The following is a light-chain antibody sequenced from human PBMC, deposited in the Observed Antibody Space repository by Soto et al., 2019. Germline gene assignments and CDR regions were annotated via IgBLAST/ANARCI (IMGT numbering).Light chain of an antibody. Sequence: EIVLTQSPATLSLSPGERATLSCRASQSVRSYLAWYQQKPGQAPRLLIYDASTRATGIPARFSGSGSGTDFTLTISSIETEDFAVYYCQQRSNWPPYTFGQGTKLEIK. CDR1: QSVRSY. J-gene: IGKJ2*01. V-gene: IGKV3-11*01. CDR2: DAS. CDR3: QQRSNWPPYT.